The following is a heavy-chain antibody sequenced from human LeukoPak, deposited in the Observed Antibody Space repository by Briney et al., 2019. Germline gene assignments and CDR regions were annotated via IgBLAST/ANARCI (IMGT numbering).Heavy chain of an antibody. CDR3: AKHGFGVPEGY. CDR1: GFTFSTYT. Sequence: AGGSLRLSCAASGFTFSTYTIHWVRQAPGKGLESVAVISYDGSNKYYADSVKGRFTISRDNSKNTLYLQMDSLRAEDTAVYYCAKHGFGVPEGYWGQGTLVTVSS. V-gene: IGHV3-30*04. D-gene: IGHD3-10*01. J-gene: IGHJ4*02. CDR2: ISYDGSNK.